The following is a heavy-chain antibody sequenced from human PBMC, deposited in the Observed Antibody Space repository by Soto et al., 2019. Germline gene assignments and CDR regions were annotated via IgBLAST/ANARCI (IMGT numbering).Heavy chain of an antibody. CDR2: VYYSGGT. Sequence: SETLSLTCSVSGGSISSSHSYWGWFRQAPGKGLEWIGNVYYSGGTYYRPSLKSRVTISIDTSKNQFSLRLPSVTAADTAVYYCVRQSTPTYDLPKFDPWGLGTQVTVSS. CDR1: GGSISSSHSY. V-gene: IGHV4-39*01. J-gene: IGHJ5*02. CDR3: VRQSTPTYDLPKFDP. D-gene: IGHD3-3*01.